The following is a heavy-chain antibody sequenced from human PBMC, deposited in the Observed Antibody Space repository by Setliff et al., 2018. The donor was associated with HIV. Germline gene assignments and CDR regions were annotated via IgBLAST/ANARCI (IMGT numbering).Heavy chain of an antibody. V-gene: IGHV4-38-2*02. CDR2: VHYTGNT. CDR1: GYPISSGYY. CDR3: AREADGIDF. J-gene: IGHJ4*02. Sequence: SETLSLTCTVSGYPISSGYYWGWIRQPPGKGLEWIGTVHYTGNTYHNPSLKSRVTISVEVSKNQISLKLTAVTAADSALYYCAREADGIDFWGQGTLVTVSS. D-gene: IGHD2-15*01.